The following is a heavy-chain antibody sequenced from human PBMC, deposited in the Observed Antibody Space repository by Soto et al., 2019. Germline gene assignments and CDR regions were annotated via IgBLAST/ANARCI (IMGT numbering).Heavy chain of an antibody. CDR3: AREYTAWPLAYGLDV. Sequence: GGSLRLSCVGSGFTFITYSIHWVRQAPGKGLEWVSSISSRSDIYYANSVKGRFTISRDNAKNSVSLQMNSLRAEDTAVYYCAREYTAWPLAYGLDVWGQGTTVTVSS. D-gene: IGHD2-2*02. CDR1: GFTFITYS. V-gene: IGHV3-21*01. CDR2: ISSRSDI. J-gene: IGHJ6*02.